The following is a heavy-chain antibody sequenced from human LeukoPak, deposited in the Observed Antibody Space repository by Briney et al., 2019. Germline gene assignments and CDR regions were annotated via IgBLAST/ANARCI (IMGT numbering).Heavy chain of an antibody. CDR2: INPNSGDT. CDR3: ARASFLRDP. CDR1: GYTFTGYY. V-gene: IGHV1-2*02. D-gene: IGHD2/OR15-2a*01. J-gene: IGHJ5*02. Sequence: ASVKVSCKASGYTFTGYYMHWGRQAPGQGLEWMGWINPNSGDTNYAQKFQGRVTMTRDTSISTAYMEVNRLTSDDTAVYYCARASFLRDPWGQGTLVTVSS.